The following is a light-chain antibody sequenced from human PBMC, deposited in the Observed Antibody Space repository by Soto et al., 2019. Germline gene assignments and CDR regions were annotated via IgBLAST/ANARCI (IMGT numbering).Light chain of an antibody. CDR2: GAC. V-gene: IGKV3-20*01. CDR1: QSVSSTY. J-gene: IGKJ2*01. Sequence: EIVLTQSPGTLSLSPGERATLSCRASQSVSSTYLAWYLQNPGQAPRLLIYGACSRATGIPDRFSGSGSGTDFTLTISRLEREDFAVYFCQQYGSSSYTFGQGTKLEI. CDR3: QQYGSSSYT.